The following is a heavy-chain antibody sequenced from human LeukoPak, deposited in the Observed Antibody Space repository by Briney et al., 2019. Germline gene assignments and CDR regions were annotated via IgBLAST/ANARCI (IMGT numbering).Heavy chain of an antibody. D-gene: IGHD5-18*01. CDR2: IYYSGST. Sequence: SETLSLTFTVSGGSISNYYWSWVRQPPGKGLEWIGYIYYSGSTTYNPSRKSRVTISVDTSRNQFSLKLSSVTAADTAVYSCARGPGGYSYGYYFDYWGQGTLVTVSS. CDR1: GGSISNYY. V-gene: IGHV4-59*01. CDR3: ARGPGGYSYGYYFDY. J-gene: IGHJ4*02.